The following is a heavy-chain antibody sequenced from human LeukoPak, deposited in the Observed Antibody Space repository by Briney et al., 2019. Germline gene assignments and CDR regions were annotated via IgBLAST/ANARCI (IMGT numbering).Heavy chain of an antibody. CDR3: AKDNDYGDYGGPYFDY. Sequence: GGSLRLPCAASGFTFSSYAMSWVRQAPGKGLEWVSAISGSGGSTYYADSVKGRFTISRDNSKNTLYLQMNSLRAEDTAVYYCAKDNDYGDYGGPYFDYWGQGTLVTVSS. CDR2: ISGSGGST. D-gene: IGHD4-17*01. J-gene: IGHJ4*02. CDR1: GFTFSSYA. V-gene: IGHV3-23*01.